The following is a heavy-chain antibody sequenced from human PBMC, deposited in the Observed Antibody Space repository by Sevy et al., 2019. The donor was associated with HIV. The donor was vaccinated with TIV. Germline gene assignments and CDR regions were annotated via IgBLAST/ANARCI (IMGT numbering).Heavy chain of an antibody. CDR1: GLSFSDYG. J-gene: IGHJ4*02. CDR3: AKNTAAVGVGGFDY. Sequence: GGSLRLSCTASGLSFSDYGMHWVRQAPGKGLEWVAFIWYDGSDRYYADSVKGRFTISRDNSKNILYLQMSSLRLEDTALHYCAKNTAAVGVGGFDYWGQGTLVTVSS. V-gene: IGHV3-30*02. CDR2: IWYDGSDR. D-gene: IGHD6-13*01.